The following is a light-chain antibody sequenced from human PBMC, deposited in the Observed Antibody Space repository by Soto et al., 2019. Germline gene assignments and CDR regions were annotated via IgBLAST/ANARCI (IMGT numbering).Light chain of an antibody. CDR2: YAS. CDR1: QSVGNN. Sequence: EIIMTQSPDTLSLSPGERVTLSCRASQSVGNNVAWYQQKPGQAPRLLMYYASTRATGIPARFSGSGSGTDFTLTITSLQSEDFAFYYCQQYNHWPPITFGQGTRLEI. V-gene: IGKV3-15*01. J-gene: IGKJ5*01. CDR3: QQYNHWPPIT.